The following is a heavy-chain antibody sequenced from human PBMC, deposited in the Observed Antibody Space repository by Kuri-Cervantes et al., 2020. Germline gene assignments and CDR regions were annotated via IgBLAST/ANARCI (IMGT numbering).Heavy chain of an antibody. CDR2: INPNSGGT. CDR3: AREVSGSYYEGPVYYYYGMDV. CDR1: GYTFTGYY. D-gene: IGHD1-26*01. J-gene: IGHJ6*02. V-gene: IGHV1-2*02. Sequence: ASVKVSCKASGYTFTGYYMHWVRQAPGQGLEWMGWINPNSGGTNYAQKFQGRVTMTRDTSINTAYMELSRLRSDDTAVYYCAREVSGSYYEGPVYYYYGMDVWGQGTTVTVSS.